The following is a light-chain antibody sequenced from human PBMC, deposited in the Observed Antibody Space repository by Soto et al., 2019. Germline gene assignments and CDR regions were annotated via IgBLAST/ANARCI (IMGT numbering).Light chain of an antibody. CDR3: QQFKTYPQIT. CDR2: GAS. Sequence: IQLTQSPSSLSASVGDRVTFTCRASQGISYYLAWYQQKPGKAPELLIYGASTLQSGVPSRFSGSGSGTEFTLTISSLQPEDFATYYCQQFKTYPQITFGQGTRLEIK. J-gene: IGKJ5*01. CDR1: QGISYY. V-gene: IGKV1-9*01.